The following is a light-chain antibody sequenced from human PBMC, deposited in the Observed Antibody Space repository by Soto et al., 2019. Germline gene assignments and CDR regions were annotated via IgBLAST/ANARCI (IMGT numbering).Light chain of an antibody. CDR3: QQSGNSPLT. CDR1: QSVSSTY. Sequence: EIVLTQSPCTLSLSPGERATLSCRASQSVSSTYLAWYQQKPGQAPRLLLYGASSRATGIPDRFSGSGSGTDFTLTISRLEPEDFAVYFCQQSGNSPLTFGQGTRLEIK. V-gene: IGKV3-20*01. J-gene: IGKJ5*01. CDR2: GAS.